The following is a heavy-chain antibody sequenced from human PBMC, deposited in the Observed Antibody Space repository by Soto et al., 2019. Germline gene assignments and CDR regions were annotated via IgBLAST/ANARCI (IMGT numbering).Heavy chain of an antibody. J-gene: IGHJ6*02. CDR3: ARDRLDIVDTIPDYYGMDV. CDR2: IYYSGST. CDR1: GGSISSGYYY. D-gene: IGHD5-12*01. V-gene: IGHV4-30-4*01. Sequence: SETLSLTCTFSGGSISSGYYYWSWIRQPPGKGLEWIGYIYYSGSTYYNPSLKSRVTISVDTSKNQFSLKLSSVTAADTAVYYCARDRLDIVDTIPDYYGMDVWGQGTTVTVSS.